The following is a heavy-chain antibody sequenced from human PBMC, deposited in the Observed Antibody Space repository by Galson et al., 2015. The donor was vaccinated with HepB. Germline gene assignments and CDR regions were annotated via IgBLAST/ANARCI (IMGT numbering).Heavy chain of an antibody. CDR2: ISAYNGNT. J-gene: IGHJ4*02. V-gene: IGHV1-18*01. CDR1: GYTFTSYG. Sequence: SVKVSCKASGYTFTSYGISWVRQAPGQGLEWMGWISAYNGNTNYAQKLQGRVTMTTDTSTSTAYMELRSLRSDDTAVYYCARDTPYRKGLRIFGVVHEFDYWGQGTLVTVSS. CDR3: ARDTPYRKGLRIFGVVHEFDY. D-gene: IGHD3-3*01.